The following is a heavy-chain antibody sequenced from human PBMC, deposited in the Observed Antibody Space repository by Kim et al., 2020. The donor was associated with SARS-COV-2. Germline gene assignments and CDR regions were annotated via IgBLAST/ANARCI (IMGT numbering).Heavy chain of an antibody. Sequence: ANYAQKFQGRVTITADESTSTAYMELSSLRSEDTAVYYCAREHYGGNYDYWGQGTLVTVSS. V-gene: IGHV1-69*01. CDR3: AREHYGGNYDY. D-gene: IGHD4-17*01. J-gene: IGHJ4*02. CDR2: A.